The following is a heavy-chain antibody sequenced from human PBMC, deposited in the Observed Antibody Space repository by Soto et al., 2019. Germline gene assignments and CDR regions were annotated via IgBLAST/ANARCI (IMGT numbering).Heavy chain of an antibody. CDR2: IYYSGST. J-gene: IGHJ6*02. Sequence: QVQLQESGPGLVKPSQTLSLTCTVSGDSISSGDYYWTWIRQPPGKGLEWIGYIYYSGSTYYNPSLKSRVTISVDTSKNQFSLKLSSVTAADTAVYYCARDRVVGYGMDVWGQGTTVTVSS. V-gene: IGHV4-30-4*01. CDR1: GDSISSGDYY. D-gene: IGHD2-15*01. CDR3: ARDRVVGYGMDV.